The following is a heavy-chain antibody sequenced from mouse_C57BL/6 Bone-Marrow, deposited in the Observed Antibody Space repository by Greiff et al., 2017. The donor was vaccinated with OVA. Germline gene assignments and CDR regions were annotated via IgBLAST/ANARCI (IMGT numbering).Heavy chain of an antibody. V-gene: IGHV1-69*01. Sequence: QVQLQQPGAELVMPGASVKLSCKASGYTFTRYWMHWVKQRPGQGLEWIGEIDPSDSYPNYNQKFKGKSTLTVDKSSRTAYRQLSSLTSADSAVYYGARCGYPLMDYWGQGTSVTVSS. D-gene: IGHD2-2*01. CDR2: IDPSDSYP. J-gene: IGHJ4*01. CDR3: ARCGYPLMDY. CDR1: GYTFTRYW.